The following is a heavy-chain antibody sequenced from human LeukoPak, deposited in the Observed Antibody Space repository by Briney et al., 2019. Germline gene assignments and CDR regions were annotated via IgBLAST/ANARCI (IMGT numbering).Heavy chain of an antibody. J-gene: IGHJ4*02. V-gene: IGHV4-59*08. D-gene: IGHD2-2*02. CDR3: ARHFMKYLHV. CDR1: GGSLNTYF. CDR2: INYLEGT. Sequence: KPSETLSLTCTVSGGSLNTYFWSWFRQPPGKGLEWIGYINYLEGTNYNPSLKSRVTISLDMSKNQFSLRLSSVTAADTAVYYCARHFMKYLHVWGQGIQVIVSS.